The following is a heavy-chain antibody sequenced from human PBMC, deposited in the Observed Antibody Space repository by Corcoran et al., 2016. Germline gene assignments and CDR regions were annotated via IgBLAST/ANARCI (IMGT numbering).Heavy chain of an antibody. D-gene: IGHD3-9*01. CDR3: ARGIQATGSFYFDY. Sequence: EVQLVESGGGLIQPGGSLRLSCSTSGFCVSNNYINWVRQAPGGGLEWVSVIYSGGSTYYADSVKGRFTISRDNSKNTMYLQMNRLGAEDTAVYYCARGIQATGSFYFDYWGQGTLFTVSS. J-gene: IGHJ4*02. CDR1: GFCVSNNY. V-gene: IGHV3-53*01. CDR2: IYSGGST.